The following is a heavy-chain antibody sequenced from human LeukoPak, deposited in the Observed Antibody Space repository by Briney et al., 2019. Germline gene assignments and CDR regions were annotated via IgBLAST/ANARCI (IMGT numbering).Heavy chain of an antibody. CDR1: GLTFSRSW. CDR2: INTDGSTT. V-gene: IGHV3-74*01. D-gene: IGHD3-3*01. CDR3: AKGGLRFLERLGAFDI. J-gene: IGHJ3*02. Sequence: GGSLRLSCAASGLTFSRSWMHWVRQAPGKGLEWVSRINTDGSTTNYADSVKGRFTISRDNAKSTLYLHMNSLRAEDMALYYCAKGGLRFLERLGAFDIWGQGTMVTVSS.